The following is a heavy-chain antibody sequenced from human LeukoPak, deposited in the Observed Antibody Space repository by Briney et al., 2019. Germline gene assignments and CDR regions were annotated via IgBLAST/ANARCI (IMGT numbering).Heavy chain of an antibody. Sequence: ASVKVSCKASGGTFSSYAISWARQAPGQGLEWMGGIIPIFGTANYAQKFQGRVTITADGSTSTAYMELSSLRSEDTAVYYCARDKVEAARPNWFDPWGQGTLVTVSS. J-gene: IGHJ5*02. V-gene: IGHV1-69*01. D-gene: IGHD6-6*01. CDR1: GGTFSSYA. CDR3: ARDKVEAARPNWFDP. CDR2: IIPIFGTA.